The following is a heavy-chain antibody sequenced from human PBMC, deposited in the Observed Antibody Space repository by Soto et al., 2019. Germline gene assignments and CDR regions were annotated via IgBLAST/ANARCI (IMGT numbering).Heavy chain of an antibody. Sequence: QVQLVQSGAEMQQPGASVRVSCKASGGTFSKYALSWVRQAPGQGLEWLGGTIPMFGTPNYAQKFQGRVASSADESTATVYMELSSLRSEDTAVYFCARPLRDRNYYYGMAVWGQGTTVTVSS. J-gene: IGHJ6*02. V-gene: IGHV1-69*01. D-gene: IGHD3-22*01. CDR2: TIPMFGTP. CDR3: ARPLRDRNYYYGMAV. CDR1: GGTFSKYA.